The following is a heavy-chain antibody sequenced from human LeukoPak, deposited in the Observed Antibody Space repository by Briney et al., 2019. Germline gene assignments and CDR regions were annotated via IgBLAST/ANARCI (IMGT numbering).Heavy chain of an antibody. V-gene: IGHV4-59*01. D-gene: IGHD1-14*01. Sequence: SETLSLTCTVSGGSMSTYYWTWIRQPPGKGLEWIGFIYHTGSTNYNPSLKSRVTISVDTSKNQFSLKLSSVTAADTAVYYCAGMRITTPTVRTLDYWGQGTLVTVSS. CDR2: IYHTGST. CDR1: GGSMSTYY. CDR3: AGMRITTPTVRTLDY. J-gene: IGHJ4*02.